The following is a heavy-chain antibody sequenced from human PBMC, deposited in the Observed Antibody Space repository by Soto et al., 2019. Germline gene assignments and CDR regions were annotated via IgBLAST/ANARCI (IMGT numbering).Heavy chain of an antibody. J-gene: IGHJ6*02. Sequence: QVQLVESGGGVVQPGRSLRLSCAASGFTFSSYGMHWVRQAPGKGLEWVAVIWYDGSNKYYADSVKGRFTISRDNSKNTLYLQMNSLRAEDTAVYYCARDPLGGLGELYYGMDVWGQGTTVTVSS. V-gene: IGHV3-33*01. CDR2: IWYDGSNK. D-gene: IGHD3-16*01. CDR1: GFTFSSYG. CDR3: ARDPLGGLGELYYGMDV.